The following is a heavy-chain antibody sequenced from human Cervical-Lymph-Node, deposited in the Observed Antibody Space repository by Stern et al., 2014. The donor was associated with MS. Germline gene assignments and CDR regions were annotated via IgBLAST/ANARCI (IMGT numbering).Heavy chain of an antibody. Sequence: VQLVESGGGVVQPGRSLRLSCAASGFTFSNYAMHWVRQAPGKGLEWVAVTSLDGSNIHDGDSVKGRFTISRDNSKDTLSLQINSLKVEDTGVYYCAKDRGEFHRPLGIADYWGQGTLVTVSS. CDR2: TSLDGSNI. CDR3: AKDRGEFHRPLGIADY. CDR1: GFTFSNYA. V-gene: IGHV3-30*18. J-gene: IGHJ4*02. D-gene: IGHD7-27*01.